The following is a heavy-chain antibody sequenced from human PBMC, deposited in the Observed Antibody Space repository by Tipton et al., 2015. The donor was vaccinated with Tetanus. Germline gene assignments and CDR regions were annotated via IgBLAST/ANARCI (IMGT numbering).Heavy chain of an antibody. CDR2: IIPIFGTA. Sequence: QVQLVQSGAEVKKPGSSVKVSCKASGGTFSSYAISWVRQAPGQGLEWTGGIIPIFGTANYAQKFQGRVTITADESTSTAYMELSSLRSEDTAVYYCARDMVGATEYYYYGMDVWGQGTTVTVSS. V-gene: IGHV1-69*01. J-gene: IGHJ6*02. CDR3: ARDMVGATEYYYYGMDV. CDR1: GGTFSSYA. D-gene: IGHD1-26*01.